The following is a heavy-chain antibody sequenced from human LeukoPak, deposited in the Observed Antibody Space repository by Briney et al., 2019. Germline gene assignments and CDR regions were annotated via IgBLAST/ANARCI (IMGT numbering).Heavy chain of an antibody. CDR1: GFTFSDYY. J-gene: IGHJ4*02. D-gene: IGHD3-3*01. CDR3: ARGMFGGYCTDY. CDR2: ISSSGSTI. Sequence: GGSLRLSCAASGFTFSDYYMSWIRQAPGKGLEWVSYISSSGSTIYYADSVKGRFTISRDNAKNTVYLQTNSLRAEDTAVYYCARGMFGGYCTDYWGQGTWVPVSS. V-gene: IGHV3-11*04.